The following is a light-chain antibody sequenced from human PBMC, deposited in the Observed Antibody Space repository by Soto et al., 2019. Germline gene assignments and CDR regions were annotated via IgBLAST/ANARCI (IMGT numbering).Light chain of an antibody. CDR2: AAS. V-gene: IGKV1-39*01. CDR3: QQTYSAPRT. CDR1: QTISNY. J-gene: IGKJ1*01. Sequence: DIQMTQSPSSLSASVGERVNISCRASQTISNYLNWYQQKPGQAPKILISAASSLQSGVPSRFSGSGSGTDFTLIISSLQPEDFATYYCQQTYSAPRTFGQGTKVDIK.